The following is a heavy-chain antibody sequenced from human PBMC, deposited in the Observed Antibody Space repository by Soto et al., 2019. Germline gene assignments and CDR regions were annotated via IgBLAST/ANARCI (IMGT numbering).Heavy chain of an antibody. CDR3: AREPFWSSHLPLDAFDV. CDR2: IIPIFGTA. V-gene: IGHV1-69*01. Sequence: QVQLVQSGAEVKKPGSSVKVSCKASGGTFSSYAISWVRQAPGQGLEWMGGIIPIFGTANYAQKFQGRVTITADESTSTAYMELSSLRSEDTAVYYCAREPFWSSHLPLDAFDVWGQGTMVTVSS. J-gene: IGHJ3*01. CDR1: GGTFSSYA. D-gene: IGHD3-3*01.